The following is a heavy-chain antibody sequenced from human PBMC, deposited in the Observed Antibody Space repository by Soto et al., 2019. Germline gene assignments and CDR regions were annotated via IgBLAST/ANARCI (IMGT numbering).Heavy chain of an antibody. CDR2: IYWNDAK. J-gene: IGHJ4*02. Sequence: SGPTLVNPTQPLTLTCTLSGLSLNTTAVGVGWVRQPPGKALEWLAVIYWNDAKRYSPSLKSRLTLTKDTSKNQVVLTMTNMDPVDTATYYCGHWSYSTGWSDYWGQGALVTVSS. D-gene: IGHD6-19*01. V-gene: IGHV2-5*01. CDR3: GHWSYSTGWSDY. CDR1: GLSLNTTAVG.